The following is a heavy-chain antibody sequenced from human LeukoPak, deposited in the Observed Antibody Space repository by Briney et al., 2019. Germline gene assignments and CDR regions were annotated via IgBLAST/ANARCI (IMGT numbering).Heavy chain of an antibody. J-gene: IGHJ4*02. CDR1: GGSFSGYY. Sequence: NPSETLSLTCAVYGGSFSGYYWSWIRQPPGKGLEWIGEINHSGSTNYNPSLKSRVTISVDTSKNQFSLKLSSVTAADTAVYYCAREYYYDSSGYDGIRYYFDYWGQGTLVTVSS. CDR3: AREYYYDSSGYDGIRYYFDY. D-gene: IGHD3-22*01. V-gene: IGHV4-34*01. CDR2: INHSGST.